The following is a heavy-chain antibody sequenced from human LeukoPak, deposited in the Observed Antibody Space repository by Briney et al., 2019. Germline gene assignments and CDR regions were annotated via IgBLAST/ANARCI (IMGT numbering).Heavy chain of an antibody. CDR3: ARFRIAVANFDY. V-gene: IGHV4-61*02. D-gene: IGHD6-19*01. CDR2: IYTSGST. Sequence: SETLSLTCTVSGGSISSGSYYWSWIRQPAGTGLEWIGRIYTSGSTNYNPSLKSRVTISVDTSKNQFSLKLSSVTAADTAVYYCARFRIAVANFDYWGQGTLVTVSS. CDR1: GGSISSGSYY. J-gene: IGHJ4*02.